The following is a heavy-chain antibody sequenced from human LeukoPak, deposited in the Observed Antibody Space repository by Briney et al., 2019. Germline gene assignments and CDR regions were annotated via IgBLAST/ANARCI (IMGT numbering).Heavy chain of an antibody. CDR2: IHPDGSEK. Sequence: GGSLRLSCEASEFTFSNYWMDWARQAPGKGLEWVASIHPDGSEKYYVDSVKGRFSISRDNARNSLYLQMNSLRVEDTAVYYCARNRGWLQFDYWGPGTRVTVSS. V-gene: IGHV3-7*05. CDR3: ARNRGWLQFDY. CDR1: EFTFSNYW. D-gene: IGHD5-24*01. J-gene: IGHJ4*02.